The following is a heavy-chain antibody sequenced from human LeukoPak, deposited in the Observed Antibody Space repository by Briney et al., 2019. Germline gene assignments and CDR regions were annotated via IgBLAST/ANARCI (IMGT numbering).Heavy chain of an antibody. CDR1: GLTFSTFA. CDR2: LSFDGTIK. Sequence: GGSLRLSCAASGLTFSTFAMHWVRQAPGKGLEWVAVLSFDGTIKYYADSVKGRFTISRDNAKNSLYLQMNSLRAEDTAVYYCAREVGGSSHWGQGTLVTVSS. V-gene: IGHV3-30*04. D-gene: IGHD3-10*01. J-gene: IGHJ4*02. CDR3: AREVGGSSH.